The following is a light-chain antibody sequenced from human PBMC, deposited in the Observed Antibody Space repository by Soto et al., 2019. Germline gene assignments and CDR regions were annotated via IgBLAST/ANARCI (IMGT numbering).Light chain of an antibody. V-gene: IGKV4-1*01. Sequence: IVMTQSPDSLAVSLGERATINCKSSQSVLYSSNNKNYLAWYQQRPGQPPKLLIYWASTRESGVPDRFSGSGSGTDFTLTISSLQAEDVAVYYCQQYYNTPWTFRQGTKVEIK. CDR3: QQYYNTPWT. J-gene: IGKJ1*01. CDR1: QSVLYSSNNKNY. CDR2: WAS.